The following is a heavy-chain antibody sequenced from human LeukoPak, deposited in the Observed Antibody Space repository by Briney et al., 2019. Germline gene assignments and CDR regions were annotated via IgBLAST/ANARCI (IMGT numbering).Heavy chain of an antibody. Sequence: GGSLRLSCTASGFTFGDYAMSWFRQAPGKGLEWVGFIRSKAYGGTTEYAASVKGRFTISRDGSKSIAYLQMNSLKTEDTAVYYCTRDEPQYYYDSSGYYSYFDYWGQGTLVTVPS. V-gene: IGHV3-49*01. J-gene: IGHJ4*02. CDR1: GFTFGDYA. CDR3: TRDEPQYYYDSSGYYSYFDY. CDR2: IRSKAYGGTT. D-gene: IGHD3-22*01.